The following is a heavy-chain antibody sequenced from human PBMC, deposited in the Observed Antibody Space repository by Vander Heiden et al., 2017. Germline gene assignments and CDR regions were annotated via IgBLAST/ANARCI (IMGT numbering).Heavy chain of an antibody. D-gene: IGHD3-22*01. V-gene: IGHV3-33*01. CDR2: IWYDGSTK. J-gene: IGHJ4*02. CDR3: ARDRYDTSGYYY. Sequence: QVQLVESGGGVVQPGRSLRPPCAASGFGFRTYGMHWVRQAPGKGLEWVAVIWYDGSTKYYADSVKGRFTISRDNSKNTLFLQMNSLRAEDTAVYYCARDRYDTSGYYYWGQGTLVTVSS. CDR1: GFGFRTYG.